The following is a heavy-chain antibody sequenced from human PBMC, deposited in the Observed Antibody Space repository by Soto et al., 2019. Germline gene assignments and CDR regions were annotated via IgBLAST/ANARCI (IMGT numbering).Heavy chain of an antibody. D-gene: IGHD4-17*01. Sequence: QVQLVESGGGVVQPGRSLRLSCAASGFSFSSYGMHWVRQAPGKGLEWLAVIWYDGSKKYYADSVKGRFTVSSDNSENTLYLQMTCLTAEATAVYYGARTDDYGDYAPGGYWGQGTLVIVSS. CDR2: IWYDGSKK. CDR1: GFSFSSYG. CDR3: ARTDDYGDYAPGGY. V-gene: IGHV3-33*01. J-gene: IGHJ4*02.